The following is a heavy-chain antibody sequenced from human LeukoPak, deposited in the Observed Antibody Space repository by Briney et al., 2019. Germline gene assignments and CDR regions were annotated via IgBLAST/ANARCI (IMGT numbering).Heavy chain of an antibody. V-gene: IGHV1-2*02. CDR2: INPNSGVT. Sequence: ASVKVSCKASRYTFTGYYMHWVRQAPGQGLEWMGWINPNSGVTDYAQNFQGRVTMTRDTSTSTAYMELRSLRSDDTAVYYCARALTLYCSSTSCYAVDWFDPWGQGTLVTVSS. CDR1: RYTFTGYY. J-gene: IGHJ5*02. D-gene: IGHD2-2*01. CDR3: ARALTLYCSSTSCYAVDWFDP.